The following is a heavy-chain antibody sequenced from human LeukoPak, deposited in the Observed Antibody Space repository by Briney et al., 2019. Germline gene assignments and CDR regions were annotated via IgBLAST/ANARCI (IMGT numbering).Heavy chain of an antibody. V-gene: IGHV1-46*01. D-gene: IGHD4-17*01. Sequence: ASVKVSCKASGYTFTSYYMHRVRQPPGQGLEWMGIIHPSGGSTSYAQKFQGRVTMTRDTSTSTVYMELSSLRSEDTAVYYCARAHLHYGDSIHDLDYWGQGTLVTVSS. CDR2: IHPSGGST. CDR3: ARAHLHYGDSIHDLDY. CDR1: GYTFTSYY. J-gene: IGHJ4*02.